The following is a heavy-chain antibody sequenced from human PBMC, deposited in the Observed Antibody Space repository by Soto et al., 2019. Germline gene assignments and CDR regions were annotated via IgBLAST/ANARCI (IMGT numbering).Heavy chain of an antibody. CDR3: VRYEYDSSGHDDEH. D-gene: IGHD3-22*01. CDR1: GYSIDRGYY. Sequence: SETLSLTCSVSGYSIDRGYYWGWIRQAPERGLEWIGSISHSGATSYTPSLKSRAIISLDTSNNQFTLRLTSVTVADTATYYCVRYEYDSSGHDDEHWAQGTLVTVSS. CDR2: ISHSGAT. V-gene: IGHV4-38-2*02. J-gene: IGHJ4*02.